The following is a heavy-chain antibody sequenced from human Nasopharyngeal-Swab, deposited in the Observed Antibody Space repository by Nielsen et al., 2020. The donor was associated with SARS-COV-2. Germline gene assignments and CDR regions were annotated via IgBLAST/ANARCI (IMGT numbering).Heavy chain of an antibody. CDR2: ISSSGSTI. J-gene: IGHJ5*02. V-gene: IGHV3-11*01. D-gene: IGHD3-22*01. CDR1: GFTFRDYY. Sequence: GGSLRLCCAASGFTFRDYYMVWIRQAPGKGLEWVSYISSSGSTIYYADSVKGRFTISRDNAKNSLYLQMNSLRAEDTAVYYCARTYYYDSSGYYYVWFDPWGQGTLVTVSS. CDR3: ARTYYYDSSGYYYVWFDP.